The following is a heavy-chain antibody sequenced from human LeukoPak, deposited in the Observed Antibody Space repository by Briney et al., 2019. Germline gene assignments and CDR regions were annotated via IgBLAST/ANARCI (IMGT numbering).Heavy chain of an antibody. CDR2: IYPGDSET. D-gene: IGHD3-10*01. Sequence: GESLKISCEGSGCSFSSYWIAWVRQMPGKGLEWMGIIYPGDSETRYSPSFQGQVTISADKSINTAYLQWSSLKASDTAMYYCARRGNAFDIWGQGTMVTVSS. J-gene: IGHJ3*02. V-gene: IGHV5-51*01. CDR3: ARRGNAFDI. CDR1: GCSFSSYW.